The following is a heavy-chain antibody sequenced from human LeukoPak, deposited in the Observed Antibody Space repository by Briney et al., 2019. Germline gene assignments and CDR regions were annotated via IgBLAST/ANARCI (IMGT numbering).Heavy chain of an antibody. J-gene: IGHJ6*03. CDR3: ARATVTTSYYYYYMDV. CDR1: GFTFRSYN. Sequence: GGALRLPRAASGFTFRSYNMNWVRHAPREGVGGGSFISSSSSYIYYADSVKGRFTISRDNAKNSLYLQMNSLRAEDTAVYYCARATVTTSYYYYYMDVWGKGTTVTVSS. D-gene: IGHD4-17*01. CDR2: ISSSSSYI. V-gene: IGHV3-21*01.